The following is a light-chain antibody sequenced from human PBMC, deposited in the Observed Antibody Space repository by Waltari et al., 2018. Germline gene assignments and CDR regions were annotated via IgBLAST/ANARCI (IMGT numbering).Light chain of an antibody. CDR2: DAS. CDR3: QKYGTLPAT. Sequence: IVLTQSPGPLCLSPGDRATISCRASQSVSRTLAWYQQKPGQAPRLLIYDASTRATGIPDRFSGSGSGTDFSLTISRLEPEDFAVYYCQKYGTLPATFGQGTKVEIK. J-gene: IGKJ1*01. CDR1: QSVSRT. V-gene: IGKV3-20*01.